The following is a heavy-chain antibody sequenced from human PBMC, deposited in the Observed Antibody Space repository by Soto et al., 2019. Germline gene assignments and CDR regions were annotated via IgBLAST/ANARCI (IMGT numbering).Heavy chain of an antibody. V-gene: IGHV3-30*04. CDR2: VSFDGKVT. CDR1: GFTFNSLS. Sequence: GESLKISCTGSGFTFNSLSLHWVRQGPDKGLEWVAVVSFDGKVTYYADSVKGRFTVSRDISKNTIYLQANSLRPEDTAVYYCAREPYGDSQYFDYWGQGTPVTVSS. D-gene: IGHD2-21*02. CDR3: AREPYGDSQYFDY. J-gene: IGHJ4*02.